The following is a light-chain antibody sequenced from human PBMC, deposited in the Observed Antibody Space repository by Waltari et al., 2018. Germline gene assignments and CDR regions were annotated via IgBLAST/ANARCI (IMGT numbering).Light chain of an antibody. V-gene: IGLV4-69*01. CDR3: QTGGHGTWV. Sequence: QLVLTQSPSASASLGASVKLTCTLSSGHSSNVIAWLQQQPEKGPRYLMRVNSDGRHSRGDEIPDRFSGSSAGAGRYLTISSLQSEDEADYYCQTGGHGTWVFGGGTKLTVL. CDR2: VNSDGRH. CDR1: SGHSSNV. J-gene: IGLJ3*02.